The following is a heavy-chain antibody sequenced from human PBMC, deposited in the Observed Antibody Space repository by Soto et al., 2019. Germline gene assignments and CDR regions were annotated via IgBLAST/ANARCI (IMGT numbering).Heavy chain of an antibody. CDR1: GFSLLDYY. V-gene: IGHV3-11*01. D-gene: IGHD6-13*01. J-gene: IGHJ5*02. CDR3: ARELVPSLLRFDP. CDR2: ISSSGATT. Sequence: QVQLVESGGGLVRPGGSLRLSCAVSGFSLLDYYMTWIRQAPGKGLEWVAYISSSGATTYYADSVRGRFTISRDHAEGSLYLQMNSLRADDTAVYYCARELVPSLLRFDPWGQGTLVTVSS.